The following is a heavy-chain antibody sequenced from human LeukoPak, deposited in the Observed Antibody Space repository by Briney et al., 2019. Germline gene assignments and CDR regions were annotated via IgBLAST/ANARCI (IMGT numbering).Heavy chain of an antibody. Sequence: SETLSLTCTVAGGSIRNNYWSWIRQPPGKGLEWIGYVYHSGTTTYNPSLMSRVIISIDTSKNQFSLNLTSVTAADTAMYYCARGNYLTYDFWGQGTLVSVSS. V-gene: IGHV4-59*08. CDR3: ARGNYLTYDF. J-gene: IGHJ4*02. CDR1: GGSIRNNY. D-gene: IGHD1-7*01. CDR2: VYHSGTT.